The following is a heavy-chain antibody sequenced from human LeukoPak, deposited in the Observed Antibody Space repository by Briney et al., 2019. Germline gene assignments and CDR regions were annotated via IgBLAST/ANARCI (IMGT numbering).Heavy chain of an antibody. CDR2: INHSGST. D-gene: IGHD3-10*01. V-gene: IGHV4-34*01. J-gene: IGHJ4*02. CDR3: ARGWGSGYGD. Sequence: PSETLSLTCAVYGGSFSGYYWSWIRQPPGKGLEWIGEINHSGSTNYNPSLKSRVTISVDTSKNQFSLKLSSVTAADTAVYYCARGWGSGYGDWGQGTLVTVSS. CDR1: GGSFSGYY.